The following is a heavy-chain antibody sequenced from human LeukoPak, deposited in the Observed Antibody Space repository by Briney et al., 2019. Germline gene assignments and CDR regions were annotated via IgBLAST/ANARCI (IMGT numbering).Heavy chain of an antibody. CDR3: ARGPYYYDSSGYRDAFDV. CDR2: IKQDGSEK. D-gene: IGHD3-22*01. V-gene: IGHV3-7*01. Sequence: PGGSLRLSCAASGFTFSGYWMSWVRQAPGKGLEWVANIKQDGSEKYYVDSVKGRFTISRDNAKNSLYLQMNSLRAEDTAVYYCARGPYYYDSSGYRDAFDVWGQGTMVTVSS. CDR1: GFTFSGYW. J-gene: IGHJ3*01.